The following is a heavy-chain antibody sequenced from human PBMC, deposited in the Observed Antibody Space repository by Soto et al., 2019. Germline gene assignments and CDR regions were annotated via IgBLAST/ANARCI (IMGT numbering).Heavy chain of an antibody. CDR1: GFTVSSNY. Sequence: GGSLRLSCAASGFTVSSNYMSWVRQAPGKGLEWVSLFYNNNSTYYADSVRGRFTISRDSSKNTLFLQMNSLRAEDTAVYYCARDGRIEAIQTGAFDIWGQGTMVTVSS. V-gene: IGHV3-66*01. J-gene: IGHJ3*02. CDR2: FYNNNST. CDR3: ARDGRIEAIQTGAFDI. D-gene: IGHD1-1*01.